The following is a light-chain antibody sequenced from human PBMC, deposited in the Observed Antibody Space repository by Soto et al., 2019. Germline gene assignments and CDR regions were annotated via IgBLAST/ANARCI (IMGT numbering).Light chain of an antibody. CDR1: QSVSRY. CDR2: DAS. Sequence: EVGLSQSASTLSLSTGERATLSCRASQSVSRYLAWYQQKPGQAPRLLIYDASNRATGIPARFSGSGSGTDFTLTISSLEPEDFAVYYCQQRSNWPITFGQGTRLAI. J-gene: IGKJ5*01. V-gene: IGKV3-11*01. CDR3: QQRSNWPIT.